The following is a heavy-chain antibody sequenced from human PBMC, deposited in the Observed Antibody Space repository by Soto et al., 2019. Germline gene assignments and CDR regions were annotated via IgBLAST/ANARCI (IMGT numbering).Heavy chain of an antibody. CDR3: ARGRVAGITYEYFQH. D-gene: IGHD6-19*01. CDR2: IIPIFGTA. CDR1: GGTFSSYA. J-gene: IGHJ1*01. V-gene: IGHV1-69*06. Sequence: SVKVSCKASGGTFSSYAISWVRQAPGQGLEWMGGIIPIFGTANYAQKFQGRVTITAEKSTSTAYMELSSLRAEDTAVYYCARGRVAGITYEYFQHWGQGTLVTVSS.